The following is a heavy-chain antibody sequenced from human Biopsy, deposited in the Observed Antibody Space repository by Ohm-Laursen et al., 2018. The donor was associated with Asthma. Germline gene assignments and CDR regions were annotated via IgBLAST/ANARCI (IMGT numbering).Heavy chain of an antibody. D-gene: IGHD2-2*01. CDR1: GGTFNTYV. CDR2: INSVFGTT. J-gene: IGHJ4*02. CDR3: ARKAGSCISRTCYSLDF. V-gene: IGHV1-69*13. Sequence: GASVTASCKSLGGTFNTYVIGWARQAPRQGLEWMGGINSVFGTTTYPQKFQDRVTITADDSTSTVYMELSSLRSEDTAVYYCARKAGSCISRTCYSLDFWGQGTLVTVSS.